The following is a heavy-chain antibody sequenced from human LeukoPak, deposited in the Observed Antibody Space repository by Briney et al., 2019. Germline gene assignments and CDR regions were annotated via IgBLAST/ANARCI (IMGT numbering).Heavy chain of an antibody. CDR3: ARAANIRYFDRRRSTAYYYYMDV. CDR1: GFTFSSYA. Sequence: GGSLRLSCAASGFTFSSYAMHWVRQAPGKGLEYVSAISSNGGSTYYANSVKGRFTISRDNSKSTLYLQMGSLRAEDMAVYYCARAANIRYFDRRRSTAYYYYMDVWGKGTTVTVSS. CDR2: ISSNGGST. V-gene: IGHV3-64*01. D-gene: IGHD3-9*01. J-gene: IGHJ6*03.